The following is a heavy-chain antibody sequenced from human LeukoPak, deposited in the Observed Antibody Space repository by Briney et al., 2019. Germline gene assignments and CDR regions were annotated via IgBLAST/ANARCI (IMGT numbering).Heavy chain of an antibody. D-gene: IGHD5-12*01. CDR2: IYYRGST. Sequence: PSETLSLTCTVSGGSISSYYWSWIRQPPGKGLEWIGYIYYRGSTNYNPSLKSRVTISVDTSKNQFSLKLSSVTAADTAVYYCARQGPVVATIAYCFDYWGQGTLVTVSS. CDR1: GGSISSYY. CDR3: ARQGPVVATIAYCFDY. J-gene: IGHJ4*02. V-gene: IGHV4-59*08.